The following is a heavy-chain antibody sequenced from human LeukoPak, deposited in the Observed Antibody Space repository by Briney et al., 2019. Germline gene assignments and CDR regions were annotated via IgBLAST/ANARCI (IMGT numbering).Heavy chain of an antibody. J-gene: IGHJ4*02. CDR1: GFSLTTNGMR. Sequence: SGPTLVNPTQTLTLTCTFSGFSLTTNGMRVSWIRQTPGKALEWLARIDWDDNKFYSTSLKTRLTISKDTSRNQVVLTMTNMDPVATATYYCARTPRGTCYDYWGQGPLVTVSS. CDR3: ARTPRGTCYDY. CDR2: IDWDDNK. D-gene: IGHD2-15*01. V-gene: IGHV2-70*04.